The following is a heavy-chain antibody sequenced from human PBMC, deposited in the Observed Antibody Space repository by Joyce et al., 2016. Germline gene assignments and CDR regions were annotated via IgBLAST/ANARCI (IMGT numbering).Heavy chain of an antibody. Sequence: EVQVAVYGGGLVKPGGSLRLSCAASGFTFNVAWMTWVRQAPGKGLEWVRRIKSKTSGETTEYAAPVKGRFTISRDDSKNTVSLQMNGLRTEDTAVYFCAADVAEVGFGELDHWGQGTLVTVSS. D-gene: IGHD3-10*01. J-gene: IGHJ4*02. CDR2: IKSKTSGETT. CDR3: AADVAEVGFGELDH. CDR1: GFTFNVAW. V-gene: IGHV3-15*01.